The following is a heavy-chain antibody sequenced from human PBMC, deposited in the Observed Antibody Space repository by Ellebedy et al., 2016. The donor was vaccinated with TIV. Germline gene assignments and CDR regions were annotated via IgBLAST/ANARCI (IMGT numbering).Heavy chain of an antibody. CDR2: INSDGSST. CDR3: ARATTGNNWNYVDY. CDR1: GFTFSSYW. V-gene: IGHV3-74*01. Sequence: GESLKISXAASGFTFSSYWMHWVRQAPGKGLVWVSCINSDGSSTSYADSVKGRFTISRDNAKNTLYLQMNSLRAEDTAVYYCARATTGNNWNYVDYWGQGTLVTVSS. J-gene: IGHJ4*02. D-gene: IGHD1-20*01.